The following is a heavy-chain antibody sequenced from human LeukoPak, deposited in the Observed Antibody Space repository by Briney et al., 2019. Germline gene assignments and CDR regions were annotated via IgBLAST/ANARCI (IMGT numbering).Heavy chain of an antibody. CDR1: GGSFSGYY. V-gene: IGHV4-34*01. CDR3: ARARGKGKHNWFDP. CDR2: IKHSGSS. J-gene: IGHJ5*02. Sequence: PSETLSLTCAVYGGSFSGYYWSWIRQPPGKGLEWIGEIKHSGSSNYNPSLKSRGTRSIDTSRNHFYLKLSSVTPAETAMYYCARARGKGKHNWFDPWGQGTLVTVSS.